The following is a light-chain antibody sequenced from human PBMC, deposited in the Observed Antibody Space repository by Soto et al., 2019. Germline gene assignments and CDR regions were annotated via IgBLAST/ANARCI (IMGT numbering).Light chain of an antibody. Sequence: QSVLPPPPSASGTPGQTVTVSCSGSSSNIGSYTVNWYQQLPGTAPKLVIYSNHQRPSGVPDRFSGSKSGTSASLAISGLQSEDEADYYCAAWDDSLNGSVFGSGTKLTVL. J-gene: IGLJ1*01. CDR3: AAWDDSLNGSV. CDR2: SNH. V-gene: IGLV1-44*01. CDR1: SSNIGSYT.